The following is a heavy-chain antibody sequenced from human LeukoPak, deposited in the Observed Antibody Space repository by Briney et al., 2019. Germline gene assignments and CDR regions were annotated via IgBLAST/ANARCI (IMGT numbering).Heavy chain of an antibody. Sequence: PGGSLRLSCAASGFTFSSYWMSWVRQAPGKGLEWVANIKQDGSEKYYVDSVKGRFTISRDNAKNSLYLQMNGLRAEDTAVYYCAAQYYDFWSGYSPMDVWGQGTTVTVSS. CDR2: IKQDGSEK. V-gene: IGHV3-7*01. D-gene: IGHD3-3*01. CDR1: GFTFSSYW. CDR3: AAQYYDFWSGYSPMDV. J-gene: IGHJ6*02.